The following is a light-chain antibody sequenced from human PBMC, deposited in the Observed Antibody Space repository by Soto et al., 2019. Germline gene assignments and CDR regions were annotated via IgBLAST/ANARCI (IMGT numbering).Light chain of an antibody. J-gene: IGLJ2*01. CDR1: SNDVGSYDL. Sequence: QSALTQPASVSGSPGQSITISCTGISNDVGSYDLVSWYQQYPGKAPKLMIYEDIKRPSGVSNRFSGSKSGNTASLTISGLQAEDEADYYCCSNVGTLVFAGGTKLTVL. V-gene: IGLV2-23*01. CDR2: EDI. CDR3: CSNVGTLV.